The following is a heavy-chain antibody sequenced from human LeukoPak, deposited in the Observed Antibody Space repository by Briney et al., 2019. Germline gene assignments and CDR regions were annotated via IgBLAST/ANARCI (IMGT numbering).Heavy chain of an antibody. J-gene: IGHJ5*01. Sequence: GASVKVSCKASGYTFTAYYMHWVRQAPGQGLEWMGWIDSKNGDTKYAQKFQSRLIITRDTSIGIAYMELRSLISDDTAVYYCASEAYCSGARCSVQRVASWGQGTPVTVFS. V-gene: IGHV1-2*02. D-gene: IGHD2-15*01. CDR1: GYTFTAYY. CDR3: ASEAYCSGARCSVQRVAS. CDR2: IDSKNGDT.